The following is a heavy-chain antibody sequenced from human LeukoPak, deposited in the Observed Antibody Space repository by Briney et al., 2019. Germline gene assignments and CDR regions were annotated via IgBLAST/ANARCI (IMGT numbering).Heavy chain of an antibody. Sequence: PGGSLRLSRAASGSTFTSYGMHWVRQAPGKGLEWVAFIRYDGSNKDYADSVKGRFTISRDNSENTLYLQMNSLRAEDTAVYYCAKDGSSSWNYYFDYWGQGILVTVSS. CDR2: IRYDGSNK. CDR3: AKDGSSSWNYYFDY. CDR1: GSTFTSYG. J-gene: IGHJ4*02. D-gene: IGHD6-13*01. V-gene: IGHV3-30*02.